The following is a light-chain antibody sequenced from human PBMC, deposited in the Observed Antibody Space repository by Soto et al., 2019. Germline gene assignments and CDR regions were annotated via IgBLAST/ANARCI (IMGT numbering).Light chain of an antibody. CDR3: QQYGSSPPWT. CDR1: QSVSSSY. CDR2: GAS. V-gene: IGKV3-20*01. J-gene: IGKJ1*01. Sequence: EIVLTQSPGTLSLSPGERATLSCRASQSVSSSYLAWYQQKPGQAPRLLIYGASSRATGIPGRFSGSGSGTDFTLTIGRLEHEDFAVYYCQQYGSSPPWTFGQGTKVETK.